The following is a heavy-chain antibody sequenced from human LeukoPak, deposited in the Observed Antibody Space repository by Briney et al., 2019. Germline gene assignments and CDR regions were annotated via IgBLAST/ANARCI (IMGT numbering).Heavy chain of an antibody. V-gene: IGHV4-4*02. Sequence: SETLSLTCAVSGGSISSSNWWSWVRQPPGKGLEWIGEIYHSGSTNYNPSLKSRVTISADKSKNQFSLKLNSVTAADTAVYYCARGISYDKTDYWGQGTLVTVSS. J-gene: IGHJ4*02. CDR3: ARGISYDKTDY. CDR2: IYHSGST. CDR1: GGSISSSNW. D-gene: IGHD3-10*01.